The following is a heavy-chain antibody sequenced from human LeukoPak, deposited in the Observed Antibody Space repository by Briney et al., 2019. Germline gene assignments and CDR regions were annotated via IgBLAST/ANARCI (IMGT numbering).Heavy chain of an antibody. V-gene: IGHV3-23*01. Sequence: GGSLRLSCAASGFTFSSYAMSWVRQAPGKGLEWVSAISGSGGSTYYADSVKGRFTISRDNFRNTLYLQMNSLRAEDTAVYYCAKVGYYNSGWIDYWGQGTLVTVSS. CDR2: ISGSGGST. CDR3: AKVGYYNSGWIDY. J-gene: IGHJ4*02. D-gene: IGHD3-22*01. CDR1: GFTFSSYA.